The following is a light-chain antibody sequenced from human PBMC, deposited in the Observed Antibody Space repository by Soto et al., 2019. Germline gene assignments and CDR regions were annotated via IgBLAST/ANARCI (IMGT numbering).Light chain of an antibody. Sequence: DIQMTQSPASLSAFVGDRVTITCQASQDIVNSLNWYQQKPGKAPKLLIYAASSLETGVPSKFSGSGSGTDFSFTIFSLQPKDVATYYCQHYDSLPPTFGPGTKVDIK. CDR3: QHYDSLPPT. V-gene: IGKV1-33*01. J-gene: IGKJ3*01. CDR1: QDIVNS. CDR2: AAS.